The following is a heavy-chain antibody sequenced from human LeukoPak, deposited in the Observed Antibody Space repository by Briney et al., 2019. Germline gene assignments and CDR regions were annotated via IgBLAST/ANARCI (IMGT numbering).Heavy chain of an antibody. J-gene: IGHJ4*02. CDR2: ISYDGSNK. D-gene: IGHD5-12*01. CDR3: AKDPYRASSGLVDY. V-gene: IGHV3-30*18. CDR1: GFTFSSYG. Sequence: GGSLRLSCAASGFTFSSYGMHWVRQAPGKGLEWVAVISYDGSNKYYADSVKGRFTISKDNSKNTLYLQMNSLRAEDTAVYYCAKDPYRASSGLVDYWGQGTLVTVSS.